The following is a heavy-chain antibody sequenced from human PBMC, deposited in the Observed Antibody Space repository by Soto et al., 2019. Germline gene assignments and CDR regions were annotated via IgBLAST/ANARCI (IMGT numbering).Heavy chain of an antibody. CDR3: ASDYDILAGYYDSWGY. CDR1: AGTFSSYA. D-gene: IGHD3-9*01. V-gene: IGHV1-69*12. J-gene: IGHJ4*02. Sequence: QVQLVQSGAEVKKPGSSVKVSCKASAGTFSSYAISWVRQAPGQGLEWMGGIFPIFGTANYAQKFQGRVTISADESTSTAYMELSSLRSEDTAVYYCASDYDILAGYYDSWGYWGQGSLFIV. CDR2: IFPIFGTA.